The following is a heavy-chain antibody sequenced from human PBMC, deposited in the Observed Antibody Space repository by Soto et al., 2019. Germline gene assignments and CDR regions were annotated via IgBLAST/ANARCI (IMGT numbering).Heavy chain of an antibody. CDR2: ISSSSSYI. J-gene: IGHJ4*02. CDR1: GFTFSSYS. CDR3: ARDLLTGYSSSWYGY. D-gene: IGHD6-13*01. V-gene: IGHV3-21*01. Sequence: GGSLRLSCAASGFTFSSYSMNWVRQAPGKGLEWVSSISSSSSYIYYADSVKGRFTISRDNAKNSLYLQMNSLRAEDTAVYYCARDLLTGYSSSWYGYWGQGTLVTVSS.